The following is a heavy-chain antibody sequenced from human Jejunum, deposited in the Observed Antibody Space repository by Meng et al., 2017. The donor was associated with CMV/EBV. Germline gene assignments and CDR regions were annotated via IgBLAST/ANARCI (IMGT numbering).Heavy chain of an antibody. CDR3: ARSVTVLGVDIPRWAYNYGLDV. J-gene: IGHJ6*02. Sequence: YIPWVRQAPGQGLEWMGLINPSTGSTSYAQKFQGRIIMTRDTSTSTVYMELSSLTSEDTALYYCARSVTVLGVDIPRWAYNYGLDVWGQGTTVTVSS. D-gene: IGHD3-3*01. V-gene: IGHV1-46*01. CDR1: Y. CDR2: INPSTGST.